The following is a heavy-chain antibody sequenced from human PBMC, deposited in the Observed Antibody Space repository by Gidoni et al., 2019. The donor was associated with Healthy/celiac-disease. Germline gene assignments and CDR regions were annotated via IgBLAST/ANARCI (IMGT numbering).Heavy chain of an antibody. CDR2: IIPIFGTA. J-gene: IGHJ6*02. V-gene: IGHV1-69*01. CDR3: AREVNGGGSCSDSYYYGMDV. CDR1: GGTFSSYA. D-gene: IGHD2-15*01. Sequence: VKKPGSSVKVSCKASGGTFSSYAISWVRQAPGQGLEWMGGIIPIFGTANHAQKFKGRVTITADESTSTAYMELSSLRSEDTAVYYCAREVNGGGSCSDSYYYGMDVRGQGAKVTLSS.